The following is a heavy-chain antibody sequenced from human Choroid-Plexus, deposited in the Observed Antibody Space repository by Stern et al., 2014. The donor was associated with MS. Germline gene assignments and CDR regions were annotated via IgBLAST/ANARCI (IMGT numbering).Heavy chain of an antibody. Sequence: VQLEESGGGVVQPGRPLRLSCVASGFTFGSCAMHWVRQAPGKGLEWVAGVSYDGSNKYYADSVKGRFTISRDNSPNTLYMQKSSLRPEDTAVYYCAKDRQYLTYFFDHWGQGSLVTVSS. CDR1: GFTFGSCA. CDR3: AKDRQYLTYFFDH. J-gene: IGHJ5*02. D-gene: IGHD2/OR15-2a*01. V-gene: IGHV3-30*18. CDR2: VSYDGSNK.